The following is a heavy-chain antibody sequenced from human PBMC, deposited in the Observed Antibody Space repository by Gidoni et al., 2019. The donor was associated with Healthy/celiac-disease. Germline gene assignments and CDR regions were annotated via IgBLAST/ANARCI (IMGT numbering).Heavy chain of an antibody. Sequence: EVQLLESGGGLVQPGGSLRLSCAASGFPFSSYAMSWVRQAPGKGLEWVSAISGSGGSTYYADSVKGRFTISRDNSKNTLYLQMNSLRAEDTAVYYCAKDFLVVPAAILDYWGQGTLVTVSS. D-gene: IGHD2-2*02. CDR1: GFPFSSYA. J-gene: IGHJ4*02. CDR2: ISGSGGST. CDR3: AKDFLVVPAAILDY. V-gene: IGHV3-23*01.